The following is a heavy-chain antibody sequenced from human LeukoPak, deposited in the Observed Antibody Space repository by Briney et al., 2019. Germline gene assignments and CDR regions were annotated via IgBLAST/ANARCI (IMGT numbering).Heavy chain of an antibody. CDR2: IRSRAYGGTT. D-gene: IGHD1-14*01. V-gene: IGHV3-49*03. CDR1: GFTFGDFP. CDR3: TRDAVPHGYNHYYMDV. Sequence: PGGSLRLSCTASGFTFGDFPMHWFRQAPGKGLEWVGFIRSRAYGGTTQYAASVKGRFTNSRDDSKSIAYLQMNSLKTEDTAVYYCTRDAVPHGYNHYYMDVWGKGTTVTVSS. J-gene: IGHJ6*03.